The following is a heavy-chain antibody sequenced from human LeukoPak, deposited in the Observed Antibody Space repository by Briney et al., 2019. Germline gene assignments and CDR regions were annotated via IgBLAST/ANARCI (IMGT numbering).Heavy chain of an antibody. Sequence: GESLKISCKGSGYSFSTYWIGWVRQMPGKGLEWMGIIYPGDSDTRYSPSFQGQVTISADKSINTAYLQWSSLKASDTAMYYCAKGRGTIYYYLRAFDIWGQGTMVTVSS. V-gene: IGHV5-51*01. D-gene: IGHD3-22*01. CDR2: IYPGDSDT. J-gene: IGHJ3*02. CDR1: GYSFSTYW. CDR3: AKGRGTIYYYLRAFDI.